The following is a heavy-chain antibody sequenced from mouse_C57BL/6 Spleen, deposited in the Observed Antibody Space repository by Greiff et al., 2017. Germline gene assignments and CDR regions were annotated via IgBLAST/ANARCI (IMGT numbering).Heavy chain of an antibody. J-gene: IGHJ1*03. CDR3: AREDYGSSSRYFDV. CDR1: GYSITSGYY. Sequence: EVQLQQSGPGLVKPSQSLSLTCSVTGYSITSGYYWYWFRPFPGNKLEWMGYICYDGSNNYNPSLKNRISITRDTSKNQFILKLNSVTTEDTATYYSAREDYGSSSRYFDVWGTGTTVTVSS. CDR2: ICYDGSN. D-gene: IGHD1-1*01. V-gene: IGHV3-6*01.